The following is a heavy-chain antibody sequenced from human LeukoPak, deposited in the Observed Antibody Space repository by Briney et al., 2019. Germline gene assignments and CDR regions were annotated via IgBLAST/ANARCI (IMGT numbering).Heavy chain of an antibody. D-gene: IGHD2-21*02. J-gene: IGHJ5*02. CDR3: ARDRVTRNWFDP. Sequence: PGGSLRLSCAASGFTFSSYSMNWVRQAPGKGLEWVSYISSSSSSTIYYADSVKGRFAISRDNAKNSLYLQMNSLRAEDTAVHYCARDRVTRNWFDPWGQGTLVTVSS. CDR2: ISSSSSSTI. V-gene: IGHV3-48*01. CDR1: GFTFSSYS.